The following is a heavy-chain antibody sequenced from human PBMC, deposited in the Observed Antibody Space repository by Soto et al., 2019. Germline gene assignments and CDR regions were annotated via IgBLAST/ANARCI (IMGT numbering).Heavy chain of an antibody. V-gene: IGHV1-69*08. CDR3: AIWSNWNPLYYRGMDV. Sequence: GASVKVSCKVSGGAFTNYSLNWVRHAPGQGLEWLGGIIPLHNTSNYSLKLLGRGSVTADISSNTVYMHLSGLTSDDTATYYCAIWSNWNPLYYRGMDVWGQGTKVTV. J-gene: IGHJ6*02. D-gene: IGHD1-20*01. CDR1: GGAFTNYS. CDR2: IIPLHNTS.